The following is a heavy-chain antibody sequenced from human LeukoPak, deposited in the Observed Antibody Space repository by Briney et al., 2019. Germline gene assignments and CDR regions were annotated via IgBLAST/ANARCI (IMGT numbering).Heavy chain of an antibody. V-gene: IGHV3-15*01. D-gene: IGHD1-26*01. CDR3: AHVYSGSRDGFDI. CDR1: GFTFSNAW. J-gene: IGHJ3*02. Sequence: GGSLRLSCAASGFTFSNAWMSWVRQAPGKGLEWVGRIKSKTDGGTTDYAAPVKGRFTISRDDSKNTLYLQMNSLKTADTAVYYCAHVYSGSRDGFDIWGQGTMVAVSS. CDR2: IKSKTDGGTT.